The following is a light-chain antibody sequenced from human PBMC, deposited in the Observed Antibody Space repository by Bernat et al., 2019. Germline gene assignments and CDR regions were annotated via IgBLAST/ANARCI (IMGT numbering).Light chain of an antibody. CDR2: GAS. J-gene: IGKJ5*01. Sequence: DIQLTQSPPFLSASVGDRVTITCRASQVIGIYLDWYQQKPGKAPKLLIYGASTLQTGVPSRFSGSGSGTEFTLTINNRQPEDFATFYCQHLNNFPITFGQGTRLEIK. CDR3: QHLNNFPIT. CDR1: QVIGIY. V-gene: IGKV1-9*01.